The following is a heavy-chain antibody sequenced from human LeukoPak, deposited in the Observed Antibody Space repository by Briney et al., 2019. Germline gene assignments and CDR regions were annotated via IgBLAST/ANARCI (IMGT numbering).Heavy chain of an antibody. Sequence: PGGSLRLSCAASGFSVSSNYMSWVRQAPGKGRMWVSRINNDGTNTVYADSVKGRSTISRDNAKNTLYLQMNSLRPEDTAVYYCARRKAAAGSFDYWGQGTLVTVSS. J-gene: IGHJ4*02. V-gene: IGHV3-74*03. CDR3: ARRKAAAGSFDY. CDR1: GFSVSSNY. CDR2: INNDGTNT. D-gene: IGHD6-25*01.